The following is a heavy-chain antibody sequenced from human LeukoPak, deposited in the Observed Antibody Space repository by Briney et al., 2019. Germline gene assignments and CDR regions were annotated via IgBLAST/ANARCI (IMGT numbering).Heavy chain of an antibody. D-gene: IGHD3-3*01. V-gene: IGHV1-46*01. CDR3: ARTGADFWSGYYASYFDY. CDR1: GYTFTSYY. Sequence: GASVKVSCKASGYTFTSYYMHWVRQAPGQGLEWMGIINPSGGSTSYAQKFQGRVTMTRDTSTSTVYMELSSLRSEDTAVYYCARTGADFWSGYYASYFDYWGQGTLVTVSS. J-gene: IGHJ4*02. CDR2: INPSGGST.